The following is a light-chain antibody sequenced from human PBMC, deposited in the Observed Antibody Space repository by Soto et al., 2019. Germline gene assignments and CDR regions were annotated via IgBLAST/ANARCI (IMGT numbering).Light chain of an antibody. V-gene: IGLV2-14*01. Sequence: QSVLTQPASVSGSPRQSITISCTGASSDVGGYTYVSWYQQHPGKAPKLMIYEVNNRPSGVSNRFSGSKSGNTASLTISGLQAEDEADYYCSSYTSSSTLHVFGTGTKSPS. CDR3: SSYTSSSTLHV. CDR1: SSDVGGYTY. CDR2: EVN. J-gene: IGLJ1*01.